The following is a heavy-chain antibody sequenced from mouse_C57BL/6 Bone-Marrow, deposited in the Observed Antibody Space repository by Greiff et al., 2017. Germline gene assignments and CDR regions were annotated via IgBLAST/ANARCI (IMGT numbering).Heavy chain of an antibody. Sequence: EVQLVESGGDLVKPGGSLKLSCAASGFTFSSYGMSWVRQTPDKRLEWVATISIGGSYTYYPDSVKGRFTISRDNAKNTLYLQMSSLKSEDTAMYYCASDYDPWFAYWGQGTLVTVSA. CDR2: ISIGGSYT. D-gene: IGHD2-4*01. V-gene: IGHV5-6*01. CDR3: ASDYDPWFAY. CDR1: GFTFSSYG. J-gene: IGHJ3*01.